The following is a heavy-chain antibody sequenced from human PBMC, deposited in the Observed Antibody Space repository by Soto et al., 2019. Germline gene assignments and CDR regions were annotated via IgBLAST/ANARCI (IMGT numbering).Heavy chain of an antibody. CDR1: GGSISSGGYY. CDR2: IYYSGST. CDR3: ARADGDCYFDY. J-gene: IGHJ4*02. Sequence: QVQLQESGPGLVKPSQTLSLTCTVSGGSISSGGYYWSWIRQHPGKGLEWIGYIYYSGSTHYNPSLKRRATISVDTSKNPFSLQLNSVTAADTAVYSCARADGDCYFDYWGQGTLVTVSS. D-gene: IGHD4-17*01. V-gene: IGHV4-30-4*08.